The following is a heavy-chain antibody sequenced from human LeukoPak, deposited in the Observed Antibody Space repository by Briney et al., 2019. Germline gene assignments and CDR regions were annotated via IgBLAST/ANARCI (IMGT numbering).Heavy chain of an antibody. J-gene: IGHJ4*02. D-gene: IGHD2-15*01. CDR1: GFTFDDYG. Sequence: GGSLRLSCAASGFTFDDYGMSWVRQAPGKGLEWVSGINWNGGGTGYADSVKGRFTISRDNAKNSLYLQMNSLRAEDTALYYCARERYCSGGSCYPTYYYDSSGYYYLDYWGQGTLVTVSS. CDR3: ARERYCSGGSCYPTYYYDSSGYYYLDY. CDR2: INWNGGGT. V-gene: IGHV3-20*04.